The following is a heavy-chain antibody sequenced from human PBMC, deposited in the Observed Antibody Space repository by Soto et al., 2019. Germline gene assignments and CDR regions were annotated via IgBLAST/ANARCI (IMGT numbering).Heavy chain of an antibody. Sequence: PSETLSLTCTVSGGSISSSSYYWGWIRQPPGKGLEWIGSISYTGTTYYNASLESRVIITVDTSKNHFSLYVSSVTAADTAVYYCARHQVNWNYPAYWVQGVLVTVS. J-gene: IGHJ4*02. V-gene: IGHV4-39*01. CDR1: GGSISSSSYY. D-gene: IGHD1-7*01. CDR3: ARHQVNWNYPAY. CDR2: ISYTGTT.